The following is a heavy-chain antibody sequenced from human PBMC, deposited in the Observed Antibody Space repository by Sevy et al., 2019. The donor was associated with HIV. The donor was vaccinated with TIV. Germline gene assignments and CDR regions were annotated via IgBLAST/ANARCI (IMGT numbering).Heavy chain of an antibody. Sequence: ASVKVSCKASGYTFTSYGISWVRQAPGQGLEWMGWISAYNGNTNYAQKLQGRVTMTTDISTSTAYMELRSLRSDDTAVSYCARDSARRDAYCSSTSCYKPDYWGQGTLVTVSS. CDR1: GYTFTSYG. CDR2: ISAYNGNT. CDR3: ARDSARRDAYCSSTSCYKPDY. D-gene: IGHD2-2*02. V-gene: IGHV1-18*01. J-gene: IGHJ4*02.